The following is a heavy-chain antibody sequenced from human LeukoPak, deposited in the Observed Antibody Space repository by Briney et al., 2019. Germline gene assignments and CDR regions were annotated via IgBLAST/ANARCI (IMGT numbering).Heavy chain of an antibody. D-gene: IGHD2-2*01. Sequence: GGSLRLSCAASGFTFSTYAMSWVRQAPGKGLEWVSSISSSSSYIYYADSVKGRFTISRDNAKNSLYLQMNSLRAEDTAVYYCARDSVVVVPAAYIPLNWFDPWGQGTLVTVSS. CDR1: GFTFSTYA. CDR2: ISSSSSYI. V-gene: IGHV3-21*01. J-gene: IGHJ5*02. CDR3: ARDSVVVVPAAYIPLNWFDP.